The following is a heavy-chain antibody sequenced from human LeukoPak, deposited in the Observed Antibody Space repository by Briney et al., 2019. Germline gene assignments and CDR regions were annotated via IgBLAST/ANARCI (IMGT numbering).Heavy chain of an antibody. D-gene: IGHD2-2*02. J-gene: IGHJ4*02. CDR2: IYPGDSDT. V-gene: IGHV5-51*01. CDR3: ARHWVGGYCSSTSCYTGLDY. Sequence: GESLKISCKGSGYSFTSYWIGWVRQMPGKGLEWMGIIYPGDSDTRYSPSFQGQVTISADKSISTAYLQWSSLKASDTAMYYCARHWVGGYCSSTSCYTGLDYWGQGTLVTVSS. CDR1: GYSFTSYW.